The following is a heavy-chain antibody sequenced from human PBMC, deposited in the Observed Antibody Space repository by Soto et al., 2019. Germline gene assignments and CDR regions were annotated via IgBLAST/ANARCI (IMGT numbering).Heavy chain of an antibody. V-gene: IGHV4-34*01. Sequence: QVQLQQWGAGLLKPSETLSLTCAVYGGSFSGYYWSWIRQPPGKGLEWIGEINHSGSTNYNPSLKSRVTISVDTSKTQFSLKLSSVTAADTAVYYCARGRGYYYDSSGYYLHWGQGTLVTVSS. CDR3: ARGRGYYYDSSGYYLH. J-gene: IGHJ4*02. CDR1: GGSFSGYY. D-gene: IGHD3-22*01. CDR2: INHSGST.